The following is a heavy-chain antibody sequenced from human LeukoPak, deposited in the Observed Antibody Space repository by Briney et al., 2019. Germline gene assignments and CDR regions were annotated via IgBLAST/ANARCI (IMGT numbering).Heavy chain of an antibody. D-gene: IGHD2/OR15-2a*01. V-gene: IGHV3-33*01. Sequence: PGGSLRLSCAASGFTFSSYAMHWVRQAPGKGLEWVAVIWYDGSNKYYADSVKGRFTISRDNSKNTLYLQMNSLRAEDTAVYYCARDLFSLSLSDYYVIDDWGQGTMVTVSS. CDR3: ARDLFSLSLSDYYVIDD. CDR2: IWYDGSNK. CDR1: GFTFSSYA. J-gene: IGHJ6*02.